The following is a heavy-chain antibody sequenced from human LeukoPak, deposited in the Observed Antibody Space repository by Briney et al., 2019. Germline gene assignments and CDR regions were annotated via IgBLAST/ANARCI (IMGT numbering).Heavy chain of an antibody. CDR2: ISWNGGST. J-gene: IGHJ5*02. CDR3: ARSGVHGYSNWFDP. Sequence: PGGSLRLSCAASGFTFDDYGMSWVRQAPGKGLEWVSFISWNGGSTGYADSVKGRFTISRDNAKNSLYLQMSSLRAEDTALYYCARSGVHGYSNWFDPWGQGTLVTVSS. V-gene: IGHV3-20*04. D-gene: IGHD3-22*01. CDR1: GFTFDDYG.